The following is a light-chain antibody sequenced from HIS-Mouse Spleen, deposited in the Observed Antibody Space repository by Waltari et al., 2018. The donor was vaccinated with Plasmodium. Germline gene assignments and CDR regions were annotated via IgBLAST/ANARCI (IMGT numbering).Light chain of an antibody. CDR1: KLGDKY. CDR3: QAWYSSTAVV. Sequence: SYELTQPPSVSVSPGQTASITCSGDKLGDKYACWYQQNPGQSPVLVIYQVSTRPTGIPERFSSPNSMNTATLTISATQTKDEADYYCQAWYSSTAVVFGGGTKLAVL. CDR2: QVS. V-gene: IGLV3-1*01. J-gene: IGLJ2*01.